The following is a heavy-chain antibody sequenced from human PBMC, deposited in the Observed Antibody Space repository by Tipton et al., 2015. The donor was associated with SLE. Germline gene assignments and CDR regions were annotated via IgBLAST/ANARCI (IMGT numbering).Heavy chain of an antibody. CDR2: ISAYNGNT. D-gene: IGHD2-2*01. CDR1: GYTFTSYG. CDR3: ARLRTSCYPWEASYYYYYMDV. Sequence: QLVQSGAEVKKPGASVKVSCKASGYTFTSYGISWVRQAPGQGLEWMGWISAYNGNTNYAQSLQGRVTMTTDTSTSTAYMELRSLRSDDTALYYCARLRTSCYPWEASYYYYYMDVWGKGTTVTVSS. J-gene: IGHJ6*03. V-gene: IGHV1-18*01.